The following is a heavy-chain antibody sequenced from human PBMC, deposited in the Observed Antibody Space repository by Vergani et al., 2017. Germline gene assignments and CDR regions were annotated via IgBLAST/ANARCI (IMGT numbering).Heavy chain of an antibody. V-gene: IGHV3-30*03. J-gene: IGHJ4*02. CDR3: AREVRRLRYFD. Sequence: QVQLVESGGGVVQPGRSLRLSCAASGFTFCSYGMHWVRQAPGKGLEWVAVISYDGSNKYYADSVKGRFTISRDNSKNTLYLQMNSLRAEDTAVYYCAREVRRLRYFDWGKGTLVTVSS. D-gene: IGHD3-9*01. CDR1: GFTFCSYG. CDR2: ISYDGSNK.